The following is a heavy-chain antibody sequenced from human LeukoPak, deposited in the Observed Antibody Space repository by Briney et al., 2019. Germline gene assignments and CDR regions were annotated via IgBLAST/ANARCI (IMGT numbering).Heavy chain of an antibody. CDR2: ISSNGGST. J-gene: IGHJ4*02. CDR1: GFTFSSYA. D-gene: IGHD7-27*01. CDR3: TKGVLGRTQSVSAGFDY. V-gene: IGHV3-64*04. Sequence: PGGSLRLSCSASGFTFSSYAMHWVRQAPGKGLEYVSAISSNGGSTYYADSVKGRFTISRDNSKNTLYLQMNSLRAEDTAVYYCTKGVLGRTQSVSAGFDYWGQGTLVTVSS.